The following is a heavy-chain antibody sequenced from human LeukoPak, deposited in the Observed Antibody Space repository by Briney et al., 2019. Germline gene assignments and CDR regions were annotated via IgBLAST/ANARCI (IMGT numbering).Heavy chain of an antibody. D-gene: IGHD3-3*01. Sequence: PGGSLRLSCAASGFTFSGSAMHWVRQASGKGRERVGRIRSKANSYATAYAASVKGRFTISRDNSKNTAYLQMNSLKTEDTAVYYCTSRRITIFEAISDYWGQGTMVTVSS. CDR1: GFTFSGSA. V-gene: IGHV3-73*01. CDR3: TSRRITIFEAISDY. CDR2: IRSKANSYAT. J-gene: IGHJ4*02.